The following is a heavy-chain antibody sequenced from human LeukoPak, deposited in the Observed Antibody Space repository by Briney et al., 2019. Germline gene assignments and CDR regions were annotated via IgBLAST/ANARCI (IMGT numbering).Heavy chain of an antibody. V-gene: IGHV3-30*18. D-gene: IGHD3-10*01. J-gene: IGHJ6*02. CDR2: ISFDGTKK. CDR3: AKDLRGGVPYYYYYGMDV. Sequence: GGSLRLSCIASGFAFTNYWMSWVRQAPGKGLEWVTLISFDGTKKYYADSVKGRFTISRDNSKDTLYLQMNSLRPEDTAVYYCAKDLRGGVPYYYYYGMDVWGQGTTVTVSS. CDR1: GFAFTNYW.